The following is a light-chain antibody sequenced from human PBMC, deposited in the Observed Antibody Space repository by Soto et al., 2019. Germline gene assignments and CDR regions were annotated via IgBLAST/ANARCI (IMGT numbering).Light chain of an antibody. Sequence: AIRMTQSPSSFSASTGDRVTITCRASQGISSYLAWYQQKPGKAPKLLIYAASTLQSGVPSRFTGSESGTDLTLTISCVHSEAFACSYCQQYYSYPFTFGPGTKVDI. CDR1: QGISSY. CDR2: AAS. V-gene: IGKV1-8*01. CDR3: QQYYSYPFT. J-gene: IGKJ3*01.